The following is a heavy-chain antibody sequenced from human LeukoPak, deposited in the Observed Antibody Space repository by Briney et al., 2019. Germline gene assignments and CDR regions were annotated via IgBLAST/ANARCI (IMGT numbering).Heavy chain of an antibody. Sequence: GRSLRLSCAASGFTFDDCAMSWVRQAPGKGLEWVSGISWNSGSIGYADSVKGRFTISRDNAKNSLYLQMNSLRAEDTALYYCAKDLLGGQWLANGLFDYWGQGTLVTVSS. V-gene: IGHV3-9*01. J-gene: IGHJ4*02. D-gene: IGHD6-19*01. CDR2: ISWNSGSI. CDR3: AKDLLGGQWLANGLFDY. CDR1: GFTFDDCA.